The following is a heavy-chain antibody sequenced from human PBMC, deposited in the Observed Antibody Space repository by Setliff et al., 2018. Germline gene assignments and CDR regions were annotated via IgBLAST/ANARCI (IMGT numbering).Heavy chain of an antibody. Sequence: SETLSLTCTVSGGSISSYYWSWIRQPPGKGLEWIGYIYTSGSTNYNPSLKSRVTISVDTSKNQFSLKLSSVTAADTAVYYCARAGPTTVISYFDYWGQGTLVTVSS. CDR2: IYTSGST. J-gene: IGHJ4*02. CDR3: ARAGPTTVISYFDY. V-gene: IGHV4-4*08. CDR1: GGSISSYY. D-gene: IGHD4-17*01.